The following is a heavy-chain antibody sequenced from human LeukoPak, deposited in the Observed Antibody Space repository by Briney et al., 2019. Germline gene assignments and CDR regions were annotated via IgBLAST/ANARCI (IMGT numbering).Heavy chain of an antibody. Sequence: PGGSLRLSCAASGFTFSSYGMHWVRQAPGKGLEWVAFIRYDGSNKYYADSVKGRFTISRDNSKNTLYLQMNSLRAEDTAVYYCAKDPGYYDFWSGYAPEYWGQGTLVTVSS. CDR1: GFTFSSYG. J-gene: IGHJ4*02. D-gene: IGHD3-3*01. CDR2: IRYDGSNK. CDR3: AKDPGYYDFWSGYAPEY. V-gene: IGHV3-30*02.